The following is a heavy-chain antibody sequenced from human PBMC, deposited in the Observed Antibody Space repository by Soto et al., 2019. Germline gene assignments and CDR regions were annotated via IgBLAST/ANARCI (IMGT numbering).Heavy chain of an antibody. CDR3: ASGQDNNNLGY. V-gene: IGHV4-31*03. D-gene: IGHD4-4*01. CDR1: GVPISSHDHY. Sequence: SETLSLTCTVSGVPISSHDHYWSWIRQHPGKALEWIGSIYYNGNPYDNPSLKSRVTISVDTSKNQFSLRLSSVTAADTEVYYSASGQDNNNLGYWGQGTLVTVSS. CDR2: IYYNGNP. J-gene: IGHJ4*02.